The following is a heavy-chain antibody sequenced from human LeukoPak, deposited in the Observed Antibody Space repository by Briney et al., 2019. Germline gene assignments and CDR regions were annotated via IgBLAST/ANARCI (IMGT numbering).Heavy chain of an antibody. V-gene: IGHV1-18*04. D-gene: IGHD5-24*01. Sequence: ASVKVSCKASGYTFTGYYMHWVRQAPGQGLEWMGWISAYNGNTNYAQKLHGRVTMTTDTSTSTAYMELRSLRSDDTAVYYCARGKVEMATITDYYYYYYMDVWGKGTTVTISS. CDR1: GYTFTGYY. CDR2: ISAYNGNT. J-gene: IGHJ6*03. CDR3: ARGKVEMATITDYYYYYYMDV.